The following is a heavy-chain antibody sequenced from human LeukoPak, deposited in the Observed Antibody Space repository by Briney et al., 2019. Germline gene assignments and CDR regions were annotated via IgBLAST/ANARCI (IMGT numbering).Heavy chain of an antibody. CDR1: GYTFTSYG. V-gene: IGHV1-18*01. CDR2: ISAYNGNT. CDR3: ATGQEGANYFDY. D-gene: IGHD1-26*01. Sequence: GASVKVSCKASGYTFTSYGISWVRQAPGQGLEWMGWISAYNGNTNYAQKLQGRVTITADESTSTAYMEVSSLRSEDTAVYYCATGQEGANYFDYWGQGTLVTVSS. J-gene: IGHJ4*02.